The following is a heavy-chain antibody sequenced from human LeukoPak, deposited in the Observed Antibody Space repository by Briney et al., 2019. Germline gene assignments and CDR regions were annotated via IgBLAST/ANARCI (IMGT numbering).Heavy chain of an antibody. J-gene: IGHJ4*02. D-gene: IGHD5-18*01. CDR3: VRRVPHTALDY. CDR1: GASIKIDNSY. Sequence: SETLSLTCTVSGASIKIDNSYWGWIRQSPGKGLEWIGSILYTGTTDYSPSLKSRFTISVDTSTNRFSLRLTSATAADSAVYYCVRRVPHTALDYWGLGTLVTVSS. CDR2: ILYTGTT. V-gene: IGHV4-39*01.